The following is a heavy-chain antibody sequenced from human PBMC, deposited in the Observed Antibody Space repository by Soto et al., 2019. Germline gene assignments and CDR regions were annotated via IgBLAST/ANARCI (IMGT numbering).Heavy chain of an antibody. J-gene: IGHJ4*02. CDR1: GFTFSDYY. D-gene: IGHD3-22*01. CDR2: ISSSGSTI. CDR3: ARSHLYYDSSGYPDY. Sequence: GGSLRLSCAASGFTFSDYYMSWIRQAPGKGLEWVSYISSSGSTIYYADSVKGRFTISRDNAKNSLYLQMNSLRAEHTAVYYCARSHLYYDSSGYPDYWGQGTLVTVSS. V-gene: IGHV3-11*01.